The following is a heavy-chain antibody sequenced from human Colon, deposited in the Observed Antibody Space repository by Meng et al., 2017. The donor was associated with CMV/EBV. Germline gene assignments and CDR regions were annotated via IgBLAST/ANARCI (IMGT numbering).Heavy chain of an antibody. CDR2: IYYSGSI. Sequence: SETLSLTCTVSGGSITSSSYYWGWIRQPPGKGLEWIASIYYSGSIYYNPSLKSRVTMSLDTSKNQFSLKLTSVTAADTAVYYCARDRTTVTPTYFDYWGQGTLVTVSS. V-gene: IGHV4-39*07. CDR3: ARDRTTVTPTYFDY. J-gene: IGHJ4*02. D-gene: IGHD4-17*01. CDR1: GGSITSSSYY.